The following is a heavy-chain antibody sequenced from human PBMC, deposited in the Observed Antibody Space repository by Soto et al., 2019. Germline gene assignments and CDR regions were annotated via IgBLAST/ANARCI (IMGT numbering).Heavy chain of an antibody. CDR3: ASNWGVAYCGADCYPDLSV. V-gene: IGHV4-30-4*01. D-gene: IGHD2-21*02. CDR1: GGSISSGDYY. Sequence: SETLSLTCTVSGGSISSGDYYWSWIRQPPGKGLEWIGYIYYSGSTYYNPSLKSRVTISVDTSKNQFSLKLSSVTAADTAVYYCASNWGVAYCGADCYPDLSVWGQGTTVTVSS. J-gene: IGHJ6*02. CDR2: IYYSGST.